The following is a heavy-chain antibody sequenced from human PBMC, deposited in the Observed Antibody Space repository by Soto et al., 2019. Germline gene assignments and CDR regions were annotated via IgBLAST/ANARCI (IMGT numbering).Heavy chain of an antibody. J-gene: IGHJ3*02. V-gene: IGHV3-11*01. CDR2: ISSSGSTI. CDR3: ARDNTQLLWFGELGNDAFDI. CDR1: GFTFSDYY. Sequence: GGSLRLSCAASGFTFSDYYMSWIRQAPGKGLEWVSYISSSGSTIYYADSVKGRFTISRDNAKNSLYLQMNSLRAEDTAVYYSARDNTQLLWFGELGNDAFDIWGQGTMVTVSS. D-gene: IGHD3-10*01.